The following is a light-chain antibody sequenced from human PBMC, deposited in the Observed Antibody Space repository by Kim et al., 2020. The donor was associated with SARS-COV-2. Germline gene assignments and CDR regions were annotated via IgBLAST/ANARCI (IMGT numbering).Light chain of an antibody. CDR1: GGHSSYA. V-gene: IGLV4-69*01. CDR2: LNSDGSH. CDR3: QTWGAGIQV. Sequence: QLVVTQSPSASASLGASVKLTCTLTGGHSSYAIAWHQQQPEKGPRYLMKLNSDGSHSKGDGIPDRFSGSSSGAERYLTISSLQSEDEADYYCQTWGAGIQVFGGGTQLTVL. J-gene: IGLJ3*02.